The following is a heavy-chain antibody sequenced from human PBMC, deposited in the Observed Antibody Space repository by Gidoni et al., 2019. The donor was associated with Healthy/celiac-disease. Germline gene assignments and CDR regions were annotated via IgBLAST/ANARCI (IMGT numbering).Heavy chain of an antibody. V-gene: IGHV3-21*01. CDR3: ARGVSQYYYDSSDNFDY. Sequence: EVQLVESGGGLVKPGGSLRLSCAASGFTFSSYSMNWVRQAPGKGLEWVSSISSSSSYIYYADSVKGRFTISRDNAKNSLYLQMNSLRAEDTAVYYCARGVSQYYYDSSDNFDYWGQGTLVTVSS. J-gene: IGHJ4*02. CDR2: ISSSSSYI. D-gene: IGHD3-22*01. CDR1: GFTFSSYS.